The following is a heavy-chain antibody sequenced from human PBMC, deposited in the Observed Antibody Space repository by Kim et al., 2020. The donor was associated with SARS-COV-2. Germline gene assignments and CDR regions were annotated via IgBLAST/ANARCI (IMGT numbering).Heavy chain of an antibody. CDR3: ARDIAVAGTGYYGMDV. Sequence: GGSLRLSCAASGFTFSSYSMNWVRQAPGKGLEWVSSISSSSSYIYYADSVKGRFTISRDNAKNSLYLQMNSLRAEDTAVYYCARDIAVAGTGYYGMDVWGQGTTVTVSS. J-gene: IGHJ6*02. CDR1: GFTFSSYS. D-gene: IGHD6-19*01. V-gene: IGHV3-21*04. CDR2: ISSSSSYI.